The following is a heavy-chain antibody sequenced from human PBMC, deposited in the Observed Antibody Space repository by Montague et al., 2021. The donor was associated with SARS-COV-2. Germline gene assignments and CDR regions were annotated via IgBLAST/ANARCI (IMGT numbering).Heavy chain of an antibody. D-gene: IGHD1-1*01. J-gene: IGHJ6*02. Sequence: SETLSLTCTVSGDSVNSGSYYWSWIRQPPGKGLEWIRYIYYRGSTNYNPSLKSRVTISIDTSKNQFSLKLSSVTAADTAVYYCARVSISYDPDDASYGMDVWGQGTTVTVSS. V-gene: IGHV4-61*01. CDR3: ARVSISYDPDDASYGMDV. CDR1: GDSVNSGSYY. CDR2: IYYRGST.